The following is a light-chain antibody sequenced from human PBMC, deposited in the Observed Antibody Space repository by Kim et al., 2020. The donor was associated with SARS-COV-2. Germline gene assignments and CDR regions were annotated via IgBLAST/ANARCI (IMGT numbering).Light chain of an antibody. CDR1: QGISSS. CDR2: GAS. Sequence: ASVGDTVTLTCRASQGISSSLAWYQQKPGKAPKLLIYGASTLQSGVPSRFSGSGSGTDFTLTISSLLPEDFATYYCQQLNSFPLTFGGGTKVDIK. V-gene: IGKV1-9*01. J-gene: IGKJ4*01. CDR3: QQLNSFPLT.